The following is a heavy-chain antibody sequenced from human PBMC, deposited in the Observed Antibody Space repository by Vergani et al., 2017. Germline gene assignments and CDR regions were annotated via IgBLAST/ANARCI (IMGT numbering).Heavy chain of an antibody. V-gene: IGHV3-30*02. CDR2: IRYDGSNP. J-gene: IGHJ5*02. CDR1: GYTFGHFD. D-gene: IGHD3-10*01. Sequence: QEQLLQSGGGVVQPGGSLRLSCIGSGYTFGHFDMHWVRQAPGKGLAWVAFIRYDGSNPQYIDSVKGRFTISRDNSKDTLFLQMNGLRPEDTGTYFCATPMVRGVTGDNWFDPWGQGTLVTVSS. CDR3: ATPMVRGVTGDNWFDP.